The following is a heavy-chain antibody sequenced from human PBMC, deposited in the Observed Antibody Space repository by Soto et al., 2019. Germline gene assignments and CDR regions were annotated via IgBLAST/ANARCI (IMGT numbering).Heavy chain of an antibody. D-gene: IGHD3-3*01. CDR2: IYPSDSDT. CDR3: VRGGVSTRTFDY. Sequence: PGESLKISCKGSGYNFAGYWIAWVRQMPGEGLELMGIIYPSDSDTRYRPSFQGQVTISADKSISSAYLQWSSLRASDTAMYYCVRGGVSTRTFDYWGQGTPVTVSS. J-gene: IGHJ4*02. CDR1: GYNFAGYW. V-gene: IGHV5-51*01.